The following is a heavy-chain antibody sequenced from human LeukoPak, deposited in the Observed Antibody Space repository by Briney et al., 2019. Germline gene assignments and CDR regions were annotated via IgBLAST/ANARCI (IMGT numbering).Heavy chain of an antibody. D-gene: IGHD3-3*01. J-gene: IGHJ4*02. CDR3: ARGGAGVGTSSTYYFDY. CDR1: GGTFSSYA. Sequence: SVKVSCKASGGTFSSYAISWVRQAPGQGLEWMGGIIPIFGTANYAQKFQGGVTITADESTSTAYMELSSLRSEDTAVYYCARGGAGVGTSSTYYFDYWGQGTLVTVSS. V-gene: IGHV1-69*01. CDR2: IIPIFGTA.